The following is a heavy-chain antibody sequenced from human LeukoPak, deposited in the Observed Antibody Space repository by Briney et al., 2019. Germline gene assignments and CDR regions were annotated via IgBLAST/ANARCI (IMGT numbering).Heavy chain of an antibody. Sequence: PSRTLSLTCAVTGGSISSRNWWIWVRQPPGKGLEWIGEVYPSGSTNYNPSLKSRVTISIDKSKNQFFLKLSSVTAADTAVYYCARDTGGRGRLDGLDIWAKGQWSPSLQ. V-gene: IGHV4-4*02. CDR1: GGSISSRNW. D-gene: IGHD2-8*02. CDR2: VYPSGST. CDR3: ARDTGGRGRLDGLDI. J-gene: IGHJ3*02.